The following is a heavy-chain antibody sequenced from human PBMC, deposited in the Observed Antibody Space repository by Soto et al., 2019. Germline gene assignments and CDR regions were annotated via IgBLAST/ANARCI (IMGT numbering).Heavy chain of an antibody. D-gene: IGHD6-6*01. J-gene: IGHJ6*02. Sequence: SVKVSCEASGYTFTSYAMHWVRQAPVQRLEWMGGINAGNGNTKYSQKFQGRVTITRDTSASTAYMELSSLRSEDTAVYYCARRGVRYGARPGEYYYYGMDVWGQGTTVTVSS. CDR3: ARRGVRYGARPGEYYYYGMDV. CDR1: GYTFTSYA. V-gene: IGHV1-3*01. CDR2: INAGNGNT.